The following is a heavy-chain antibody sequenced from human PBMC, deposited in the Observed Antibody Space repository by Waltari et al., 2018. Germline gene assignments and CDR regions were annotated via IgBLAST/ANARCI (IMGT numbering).Heavy chain of an antibody. CDR3: AKDRLSDARGTYSFGTDV. CDR2: IVYDGSQK. CDR1: AFTFSSHG. Sequence: QVQLVESGGGVVQPGRSLRLSCAVSAFTFSSHGMHWVRQAPGKGLEWVAVIVYDGSQKYYADSVKGRFTISRDNSKSTMYLQMNSLRSDDTAVYFCAKDRLSDARGTYSFGTDVWGQGTTVTVS. V-gene: IGHV3-30*18. J-gene: IGHJ6*02. D-gene: IGHD3-10*02.